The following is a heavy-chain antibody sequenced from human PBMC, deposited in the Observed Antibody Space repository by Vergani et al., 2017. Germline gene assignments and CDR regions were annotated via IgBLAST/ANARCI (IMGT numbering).Heavy chain of an antibody. CDR3: ARGLGSSGWVWFDP. J-gene: IGHJ5*02. CDR2: ISSSSSYI. V-gene: IGHV3-21*01. Sequence: EVQLLESGGGLVKPGGSLRLSCAASGFTFSSYSMNWVRQAPGKGLEWVSSISSSSSYIYYADSVKGRFTISRDNAKNSLYLQMNSLRAEDTAVYYCARGLGSSGWVWFDPWGQGTLVTVSS. D-gene: IGHD6-19*01. CDR1: GFTFSSYS.